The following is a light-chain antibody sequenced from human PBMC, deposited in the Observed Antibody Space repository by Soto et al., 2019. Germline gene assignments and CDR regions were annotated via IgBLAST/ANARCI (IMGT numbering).Light chain of an antibody. Sequence: QSALTQPASVSGSPGQSITISCTGTSSDVGGYNYVSWYQQHPGKAPKLMIYDDSNRPSGVSNRFSGSKSGNTASLTSSGLQAEDEADYYCSAYTISSTLFGGGTKLTVL. V-gene: IGLV2-14*01. CDR1: SSDVGGYNY. J-gene: IGLJ2*01. CDR2: DDS. CDR3: SAYTISSTL.